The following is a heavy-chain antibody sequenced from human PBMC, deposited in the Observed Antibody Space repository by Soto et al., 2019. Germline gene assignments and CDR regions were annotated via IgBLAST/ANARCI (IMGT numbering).Heavy chain of an antibody. CDR1: GFSLTTSGVG. J-gene: IGHJ4*02. V-gene: IGHV2-5*01. CDR2: IYWNDEK. Sequence: ESCPTLVNPTRTLTLTWTFSGFSLTTSGVGVGWIRQPPGKALEWLALIYWNDEKRYSPSLKSRLTITKDTSKNQVVLTMTNMDPVDTATYHCAHRLRWLANFDYWGQGTLVTVSS. D-gene: IGHD6-19*01. CDR3: AHRLRWLANFDY.